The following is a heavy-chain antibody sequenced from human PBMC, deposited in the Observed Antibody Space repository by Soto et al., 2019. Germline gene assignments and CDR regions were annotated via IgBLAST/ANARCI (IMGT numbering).Heavy chain of an antibody. CDR1: GFTFSDYA. CDR2: INSDGAT. J-gene: IGHJ4*02. D-gene: IGHD6-13*01. CDR3: AKDRGSSWYPH. Sequence: PGGSLRLSCAASGFTFSDYAMSWVRQAPGKGLEWVSVINSDGATYYADSVQGRFSISRDNSKSTLCLQMNSLRAEDTAVYYCAKDRGSSWYPHWGQGTLVTVSS. V-gene: IGHV3-23*01.